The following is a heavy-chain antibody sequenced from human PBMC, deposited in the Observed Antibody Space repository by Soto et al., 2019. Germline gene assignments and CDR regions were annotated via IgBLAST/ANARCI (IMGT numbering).Heavy chain of an antibody. CDR1: GFTFSNYG. J-gene: IGHJ4*02. D-gene: IGHD3-10*01. CDR3: ASALETGDY. Sequence: QVQLVESGGGVVQPGRSLRLSCVASGFTFSNYGMHWVRQAPGKGPEWVAVIWYDGSNKDYADSVKGRFTISRDNSRNTLYLQMNSLRAEDMAVYYCASALETGDYWGQGTLVTVSS. CDR2: IWYDGSNK. V-gene: IGHV3-33*01.